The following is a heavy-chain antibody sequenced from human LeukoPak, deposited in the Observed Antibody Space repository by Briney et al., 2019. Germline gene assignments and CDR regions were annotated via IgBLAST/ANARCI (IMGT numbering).Heavy chain of an antibody. Sequence: SETLSLTCTVSGGSISSSSYYWGWIRQPPGKWLEWIGSIYYSGSTYYNPSLKSRVTISVDTSKNQFSLKLSSVTAADTAVYYCARQDVETEQGGYFDYWGQGTLVTVSS. CDR2: IYYSGST. CDR3: ARQDVETEQGGYFDY. D-gene: IGHD5-24*01. CDR1: GGSISSSSYY. J-gene: IGHJ4*02. V-gene: IGHV4-39*01.